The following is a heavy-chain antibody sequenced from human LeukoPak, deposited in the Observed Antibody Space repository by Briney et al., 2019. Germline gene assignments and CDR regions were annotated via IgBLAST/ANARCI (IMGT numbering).Heavy chain of an antibody. Sequence: PGGSLRLSCAASGFTFSGYAMNWVRQAPGKGLEWVSAISGSGSTYYADSVKGRFTISRDNSKNTLYLQMNSLRAEDTAVYYCAKDGRRDGYTSYFDYWGQGTLVTVSS. D-gene: IGHD5-24*01. CDR2: ISGSGST. CDR1: GFTFSGYA. CDR3: AKDGRRDGYTSYFDY. V-gene: IGHV3-23*01. J-gene: IGHJ4*02.